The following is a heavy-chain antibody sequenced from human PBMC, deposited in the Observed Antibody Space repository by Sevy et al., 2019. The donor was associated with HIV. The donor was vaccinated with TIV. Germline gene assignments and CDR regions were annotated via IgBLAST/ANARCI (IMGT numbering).Heavy chain of an antibody. CDR2: INSDGSRT. D-gene: IGHD2-2*01. Sequence: GGSLRLSCAASGFTFRSYWMHWVRQAPGKGLMWVSRINSDGSRTNYADSVKGRFTISRDNAKNTLYLQVNSLRVEDTAVYYCARAPSSWYFDLWGRGTLVTVSS. V-gene: IGHV3-74*01. CDR1: GFTFRSYW. J-gene: IGHJ2*01. CDR3: ARAPSSWYFDL.